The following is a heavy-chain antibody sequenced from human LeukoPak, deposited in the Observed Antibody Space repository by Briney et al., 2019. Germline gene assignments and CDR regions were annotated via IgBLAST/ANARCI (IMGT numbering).Heavy chain of an antibody. V-gene: IGHV4-34*01. CDR3: WSRLGRKCGERFYYYHYMDV. Sequence: SETLSLTCAVYGLSFSGYYWSWIRQAPGKGLEWIGEINHSGCTNYNPSLKRRGTIIFNTSNNQFLLKLRSVPGADTAAFYCWSRLGRKCGERFYYYHYMDVWGKGTTVTISS. CDR2: INHSGCT. D-gene: IGHD3-10*01. CDR1: GLSFSGYY. J-gene: IGHJ6*03.